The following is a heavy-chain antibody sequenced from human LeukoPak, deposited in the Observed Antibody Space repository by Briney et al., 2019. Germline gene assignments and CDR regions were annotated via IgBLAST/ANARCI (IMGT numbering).Heavy chain of an antibody. CDR3: SRAQTYYDILTGYYNNWFDP. CDR1: GGSISSGGYY. D-gene: IGHD3-9*01. CDR2: IYYSGST. J-gene: IGHJ5*02. Sequence: SETLSLTCTVSGGSISSGGYYWSWIRQHPGKGPEWIGYIYYSGSTYYNPSLKSRVTISVDTSKNQFSLKLSSVTAADTAVYYCSRAQTYYDILTGYYNNWFDPWGQGTLVTVSS. V-gene: IGHV4-31*03.